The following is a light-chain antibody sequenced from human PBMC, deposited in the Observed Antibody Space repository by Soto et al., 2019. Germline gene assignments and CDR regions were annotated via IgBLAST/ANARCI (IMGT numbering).Light chain of an antibody. CDR3: QQYVSSVT. CDR1: KSVDSSF. CDR2: GAS. J-gene: IGKJ1*01. Sequence: IVLTQSPGFLSLSPGERATLSCRASKSVDSSFFAWYQQKPGQAPRLLIYGASKRATGIPDRFSGSGSGTDFTLTISRLEPEDFAVYYCQQYVSSVTFGQGTKVEI. V-gene: IGKV3-20*01.